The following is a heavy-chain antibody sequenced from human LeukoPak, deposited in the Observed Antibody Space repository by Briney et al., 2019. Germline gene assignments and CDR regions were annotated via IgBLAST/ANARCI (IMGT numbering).Heavy chain of an antibody. CDR1: GGSISRGGYY. D-gene: IGHD5-18*01. J-gene: IGHJ4*02. Sequence: PSQTLSLTCTVSGGSISRGGYYWSWIRQHPGKGLEWIGYIYYSGSTYYNPSLKSRVTISVGTSKNQFSLKLSSVTAADTAVYYCARNGYTYGLDYWGQGTLVTVSS. V-gene: IGHV4-31*03. CDR3: ARNGYTYGLDY. CDR2: IYYSGST.